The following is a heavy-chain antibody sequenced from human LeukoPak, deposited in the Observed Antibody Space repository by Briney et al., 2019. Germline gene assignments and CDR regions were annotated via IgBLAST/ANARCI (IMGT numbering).Heavy chain of an antibody. Sequence: SDTLSLTCTVSSGSISSYYWTWIRQPPGKGLEWIGYIQNSGSTNYNPSLKSRVTISIDTSKNQFSLKLNSVTAADTAVYYCARGQRGYPYWGQGTLVTVSS. CDR1: SGSISSYY. CDR3: ARGQRGYPY. J-gene: IGHJ4*02. D-gene: IGHD1-1*01. V-gene: IGHV4-59*07. CDR2: IQNSGST.